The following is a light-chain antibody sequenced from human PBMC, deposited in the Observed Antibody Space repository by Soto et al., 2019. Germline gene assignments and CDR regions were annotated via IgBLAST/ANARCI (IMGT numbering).Light chain of an antibody. V-gene: IGKV1-9*01. J-gene: IGKJ2*01. CDR2: AAS. CDR1: QGISSY. Sequence: DIQLTQSPSFLSASVGDRVTITCRASQGISSYLAWYQQKPGKAPKLLIYAASTLQSGVPSRFSGSGSGTEFTLTISSLQPEDFATYYCQQLSSSPPTFGQGTKLEIK. CDR3: QQLSSSPPT.